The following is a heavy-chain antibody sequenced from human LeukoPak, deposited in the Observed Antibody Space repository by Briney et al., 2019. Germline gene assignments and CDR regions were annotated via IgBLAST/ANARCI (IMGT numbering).Heavy chain of an antibody. CDR2: ISAYNGNT. V-gene: IGHV1-18*01. Sequence: ASVKVSCKASGYTFTSYGISWVRQAPGQGLEWMGWISAYNGNTNYAQKLQGRVTMTTDTSTSTAYMELRSLRSDDTAVYYCARDLGESAYYYDSSGYYYGYYFDYWGQGTLVTVSS. J-gene: IGHJ4*02. D-gene: IGHD3-22*01. CDR1: GYTFTSYG. CDR3: ARDLGESAYYYDSSGYYYGYYFDY.